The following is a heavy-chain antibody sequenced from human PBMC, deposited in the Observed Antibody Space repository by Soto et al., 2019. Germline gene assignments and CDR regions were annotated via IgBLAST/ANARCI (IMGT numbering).Heavy chain of an antibody. CDR2: IRSQGYGGTT. Sequence: PGGGPRLSCSTPGFTFGGYAMRWFRQAPGEGLEWVGFIRSQGYGGTTEYAASVKGRFTISRDDSKSIAYLQMNSLKTEDTAVYYCTPLRDIVVLVVAPPWGQGTLVTVSS. CDR3: TPLRDIVVLVVAPP. J-gene: IGHJ5*02. CDR1: GFTFGGYA. D-gene: IGHD2-15*01. V-gene: IGHV3-49*03.